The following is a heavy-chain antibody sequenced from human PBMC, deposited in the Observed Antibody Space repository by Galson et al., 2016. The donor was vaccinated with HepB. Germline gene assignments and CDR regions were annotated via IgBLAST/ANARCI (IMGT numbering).Heavy chain of an antibody. CDR3: ARDVNGGYFDL. Sequence: LRLSCAASGFTFSRYWMSWVRLAPGKGLEWVGQINQDESEKYYLDSMKGRFTISRDNAKNSLYLQVNSLRAEDTAVYHCARDVNGGYFDLWGQGTLVSVFS. CDR1: GFTFSRYW. D-gene: IGHD4-23*01. CDR2: INQDESEK. V-gene: IGHV3-7*03. J-gene: IGHJ4*02.